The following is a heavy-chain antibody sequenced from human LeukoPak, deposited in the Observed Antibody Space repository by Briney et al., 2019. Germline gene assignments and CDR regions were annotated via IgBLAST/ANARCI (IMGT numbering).Heavy chain of an antibody. CDR3: ARDHGYSLDY. CDR1: GFTFSSYG. Sequence: PGGSLRLSCAASGFTFSSYGMHWVRQAPGKGLEWVAVISYDGSNKGYADSVKGRFTLSRDNSKNTLYLHMNSLRAEDTAVYYCARDHGYSLDYWGQGTLVTVSS. CDR2: ISYDGSNK. D-gene: IGHD5-12*01. J-gene: IGHJ4*02. V-gene: IGHV3-30*03.